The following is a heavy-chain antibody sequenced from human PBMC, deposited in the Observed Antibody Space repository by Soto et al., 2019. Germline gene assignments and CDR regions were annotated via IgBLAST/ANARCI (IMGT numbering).Heavy chain of an antibody. V-gene: IGHV3-9*01. CDR3: AKDISAYDSSGYSY. Sequence: SLRLSCAASGFTFDDYAMHWVRHAPGKGLEWVSGISWNSGSIGYADSVKGRFTISRDNAKNSLYLQMNSLRAEDTALYYCAKDISAYDSSGYSYWGQGTLVTVS. CDR1: GFTFDDYA. J-gene: IGHJ4*02. CDR2: ISWNSGSI. D-gene: IGHD3-22*01.